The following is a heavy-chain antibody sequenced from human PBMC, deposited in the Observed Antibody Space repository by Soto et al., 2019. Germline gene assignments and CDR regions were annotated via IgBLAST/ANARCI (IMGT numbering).Heavy chain of an antibody. D-gene: IGHD3-16*01. CDR3: ARRGSGSPPLYGLDV. CDR2: IYPGDSDT. J-gene: IGHJ6*02. V-gene: IGHV5-51*01. Sequence: GESLKISCQSSGYSFTSYWIGWVRQKPGKGLKWMGIIYPGDSDTRYSPSFQGQVTISADKSISTAYLQWSSLKASDTAMYYCARRGSGSPPLYGLDVWGQGTTVTVSS. CDR1: GYSFTSYW.